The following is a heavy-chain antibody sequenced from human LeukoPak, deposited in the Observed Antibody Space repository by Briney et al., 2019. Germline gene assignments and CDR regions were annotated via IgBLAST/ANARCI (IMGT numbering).Heavy chain of an antibody. V-gene: IGHV3-21*01. J-gene: IGHJ3*02. CDR2: ISSSSSYI. CDR3: ARDLSYYYDSSGEPDAFDI. CDR1: GFTFSSYW. D-gene: IGHD3-22*01. Sequence: PGGSLRLSCAASGFTFSSYWMSWVRQAPGKGLEWVSSISSSSSYIYYADSVKGRFTISRDNAKNSLYLQMNSLRAEDTAVYYCARDLSYYYDSSGEPDAFDIWGQGTMVTVSS.